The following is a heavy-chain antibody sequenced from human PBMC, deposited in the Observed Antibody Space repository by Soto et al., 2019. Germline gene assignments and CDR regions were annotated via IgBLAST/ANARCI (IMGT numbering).Heavy chain of an antibody. J-gene: IGHJ6*02. CDR1: GFTFINAW. D-gene: IGHD2-2*01. V-gene: IGHV3-15*07. CDR3: ASTRFTHYYYYGMDV. Sequence: GGSLRLSCAASGFTFINAWMNWVRQAPGKGLEWVGRIKSKTDGGTTDYAAPVKGRFTISRDDSKNSLYLQMNSLKTEDTAVYYCASTRFTHYYYYGMDVWGQGTTVTVS. CDR2: IKSKTDGGTT.